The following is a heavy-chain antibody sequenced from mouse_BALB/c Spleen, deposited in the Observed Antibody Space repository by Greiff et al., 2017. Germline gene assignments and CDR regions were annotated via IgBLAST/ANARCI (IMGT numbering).Heavy chain of an antibody. V-gene: IGHV1S81*02. J-gene: IGHJ4*01. CDR2: INPSNGGT. CDR3: KRGVTNYAMDY. Sequence: QVQLQQPGAELVKPGASVKLSCKASGYTFTSYYMYWVKQRPGQGLEWIGGINPSNGGTNFNEKFKSKATLTVDKSSSTAYMQLSSLTSEDSAVYYCKRGVTNYAMDYWGQGTSVTVSS. CDR1: GYTFTSYY.